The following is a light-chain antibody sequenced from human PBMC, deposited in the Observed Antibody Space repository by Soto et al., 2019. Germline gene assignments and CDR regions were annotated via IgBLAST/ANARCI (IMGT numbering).Light chain of an antibody. CDR3: QQYNSYSRT. J-gene: IGKJ1*01. CDR2: DAF. V-gene: IGKV3-11*01. Sequence: ENVLTQFPVTLSLSPGERATLSCRASQNAHTSLAWYRQKPGQAPRLLIYDAFKRAAGIPARFSGSGSGTDFTLTISSLQPDDFATYYCQQYNSYSRTFGQGTKVDIK. CDR1: QNAHTS.